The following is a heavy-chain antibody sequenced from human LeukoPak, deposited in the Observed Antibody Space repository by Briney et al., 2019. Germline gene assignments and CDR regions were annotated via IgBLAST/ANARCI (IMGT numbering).Heavy chain of an antibody. Sequence: SETLSLTCTVSGGPISSYYWSWIRQPPGKGLEGIGYIYYSGSTNYNPSLKSRGTISVDTSKNQFSLKLSSVTAADTAVYYCARHHRAADGLFDYWGQGTLVTVSS. J-gene: IGHJ4*02. CDR1: GGPISSYY. CDR3: ARHHRAADGLFDY. D-gene: IGHD6-13*01. V-gene: IGHV4-59*01. CDR2: IYYSGST.